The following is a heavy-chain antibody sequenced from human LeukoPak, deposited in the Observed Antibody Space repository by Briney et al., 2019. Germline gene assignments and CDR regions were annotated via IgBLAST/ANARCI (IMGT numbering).Heavy chain of an antibody. D-gene: IGHD5-18*01. CDR2: ISSSSSYI. Sequence: GGSLRLSCAASGFTFSSYSMNWVRQAPGKGLEWVSCISSSSSYIYYADSVKGRFTISRDNAKNSLYLQMNSLRAEGTAVYYCTSGYSYGRSYWGQGTLVTVSS. V-gene: IGHV3-21*01. CDR1: GFTFSSYS. CDR3: TSGYSYGRSY. J-gene: IGHJ4*02.